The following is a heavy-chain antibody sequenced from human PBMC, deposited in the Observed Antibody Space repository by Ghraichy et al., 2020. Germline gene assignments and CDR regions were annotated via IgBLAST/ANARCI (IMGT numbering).Heavy chain of an antibody. V-gene: IGHV4-39*01. Sequence: SETLSLTCTVSGGSISSSSYYWGWIRQPPGKGLEWIGSIYYSGSTYYNPSLKSRVTISVDTSKNQFSLKLSSVTAADTAVYYCAGYSSSWYYYYYGIDVWGQGTTVTVSS. CDR1: GGSISSSSYY. J-gene: IGHJ6*02. CDR3: AGYSSSWYYYYYGIDV. D-gene: IGHD6-13*01. CDR2: IYYSGST.